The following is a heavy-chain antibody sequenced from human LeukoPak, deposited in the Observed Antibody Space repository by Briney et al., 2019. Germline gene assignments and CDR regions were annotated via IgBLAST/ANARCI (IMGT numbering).Heavy chain of an antibody. CDR2: ISYDGSNK. Sequence: PGGSLRLSCAASGFTFSSYAMHWVRQAPGKGLEWVAVISYDGSNKYYADSVKGRFTISRDNSKNTLYLQMNSLRAEDTAVYYCARDGLGGSYFSVPYSVPDYWGQGTLVTVSS. D-gene: IGHD1-26*01. J-gene: IGHJ4*02. CDR1: GFTFSSYA. CDR3: ARDGLGGSYFSVPYSVPDY. V-gene: IGHV3-30-3*01.